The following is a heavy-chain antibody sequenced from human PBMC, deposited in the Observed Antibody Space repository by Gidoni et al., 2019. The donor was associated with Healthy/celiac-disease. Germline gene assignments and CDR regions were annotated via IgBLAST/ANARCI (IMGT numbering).Heavy chain of an antibody. CDR1: GFTFSSYW. CDR3: ARDSGIRTVDY. Sequence: EVQLVESGGGLVQPGGSLRLSCSASGFTFSSYWMSWVRQTPGKGLEGVDNLKEDGSEEYYVDSVKGRFTISRHNAKNSLYLQMNSLRAEDTAVYYCARDSGIRTVDYWGQGTLVTVSS. V-gene: IGHV3-7*01. J-gene: IGHJ4*02. D-gene: IGHD3-3*02. CDR2: LKEDGSEE.